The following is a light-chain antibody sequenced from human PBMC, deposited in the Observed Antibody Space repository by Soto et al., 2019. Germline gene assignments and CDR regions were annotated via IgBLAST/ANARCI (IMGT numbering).Light chain of an antibody. CDR3: QQYNNWLLT. Sequence: EIVMTQSPATLSVSPGERATLSCRASQSVSRNLAWYQQKPGLHPRLLIFGASTSATCIPARFSGSGSGTEFTLTISSLQSEDVAVYYCQQYNNWLLTFGGVTKVEIK. CDR2: GAS. CDR1: QSVSRN. V-gene: IGKV3-15*01. J-gene: IGKJ4*01.